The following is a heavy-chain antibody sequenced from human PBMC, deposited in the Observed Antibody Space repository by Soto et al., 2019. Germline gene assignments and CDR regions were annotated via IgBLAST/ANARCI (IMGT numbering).Heavy chain of an antibody. Sequence: ASVKVSCKAPGDTFTSYYLNWVRQAPGQGLEWMGVINPHGGSTKYAQKFQGRITMTRDTSRSTVYMELSSLRSDDTAISYWARSSGGNFGIIIEGSNWFDPWGQGTLVTVSS. CDR2: INPHGGST. CDR3: ARSSGGNFGIIIEGSNWFDP. D-gene: IGHD3-3*01. V-gene: IGHV1-46*01. J-gene: IGHJ5*02. CDR1: GDTFTSYY.